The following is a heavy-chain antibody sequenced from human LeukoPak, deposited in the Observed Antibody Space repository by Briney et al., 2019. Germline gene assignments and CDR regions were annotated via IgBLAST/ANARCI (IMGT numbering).Heavy chain of an antibody. V-gene: IGHV1-8*01. CDR2: INPNSGGT. J-gene: IGHJ4*02. CDR1: GYSLISYD. Sequence: ASVKVSCKASGYSLISYDINWVRQAAGQGLEWMGWINPNSGGTNYAQKFQGRVTMTRNTSISTAYMELNSLRSEDTAVYFCGRGRGNGRPENYFDYWGQGTLVTVSS. D-gene: IGHD2-8*01. CDR3: GRGRGNGRPENYFDY.